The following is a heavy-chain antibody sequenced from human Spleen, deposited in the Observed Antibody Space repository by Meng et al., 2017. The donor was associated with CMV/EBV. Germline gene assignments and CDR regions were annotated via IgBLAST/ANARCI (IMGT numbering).Heavy chain of an antibody. CDR3: ARLCLSFTSTDWYDP. V-gene: IGHV4-34*01. D-gene: IGHD5/OR15-5a*01. Sequence: SETLSLTCAVYGGSFSGYYWSWIRQPPGKGLQWIGNICNGGSTFYHPSLMSRVTISVDTSKNQFSLKLTSVTAADTAVYYCARLCLSFTSTDWYDPWGQGTLVTVSS. CDR2: ICNGGST. J-gene: IGHJ5*02. CDR1: GGSFSGYY.